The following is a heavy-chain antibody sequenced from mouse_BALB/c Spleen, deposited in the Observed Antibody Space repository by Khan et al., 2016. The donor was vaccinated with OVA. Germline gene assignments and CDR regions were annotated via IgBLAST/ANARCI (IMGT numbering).Heavy chain of an antibody. CDR2: IWGDGTT. CDR3: ARAYYGNYREAMDY. Sequence: QVQLKQSGPGLVAPSQSLSITCTVSGFSLTGYGVTWVRQPPGKGLEWLGMIWGDGTTDYKSALKSRLSINKDNSKSQVFLKMNSLQTDDTVRYYCARAYYGNYREAMDYWGQGTSVTVSS. D-gene: IGHD2-10*01. V-gene: IGHV2-6-7*01. CDR1: GFSLTGYG. J-gene: IGHJ4*01.